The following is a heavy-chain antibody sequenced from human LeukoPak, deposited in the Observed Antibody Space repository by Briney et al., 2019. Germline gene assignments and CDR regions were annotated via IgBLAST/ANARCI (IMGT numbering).Heavy chain of an antibody. J-gene: IGHJ4*02. CDR1: GFTFSSYG. CDR2: IWYDGSNK. D-gene: IGHD6-19*01. V-gene: IGHV3-33*01. Sequence: PGGSLRLSCAASGFTFSSYGMHWVRQAPGKGLEWVAVIWYDGSNKYYADSVKGRFTISRDNSKNTLYLQMNSLRAEDTAVYYCAILGIAVAGTGYWGQGTLVTVSS. CDR3: AILGIAVAGTGY.